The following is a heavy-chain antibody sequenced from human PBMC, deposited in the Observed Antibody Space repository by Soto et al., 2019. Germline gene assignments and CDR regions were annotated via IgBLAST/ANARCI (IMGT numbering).Heavy chain of an antibody. V-gene: IGHV1-46*01. D-gene: IGHD3-22*01. J-gene: IGHJ4*02. Sequence: ASVKGSCKASGYTFTSYYMHWVRQAPGQGLEWMGIINPSGGSTSYAQKFQGRVTVTRDTSTSTVYMELSSLRSEDTAVYYCARSSYNSSGYYTPPYWGQGTLVTVSS. CDR2: INPSGGST. CDR3: ARSSYNSSGYYTPPY. CDR1: GYTFTSYY.